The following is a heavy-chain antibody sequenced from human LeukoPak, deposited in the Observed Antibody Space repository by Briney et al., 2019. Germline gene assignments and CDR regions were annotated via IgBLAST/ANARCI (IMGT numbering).Heavy chain of an antibody. Sequence: ASVKVSCMASGYTFTGYYMHWVRQAPGQGLEWMGWINPNSGGTNYAQKFQGRVTMTRDTSISTAYMELSRLRSDDTAVYYCARGVPAAIRGPYWFDPWGQGTLVTVSS. V-gene: IGHV1-2*02. CDR1: GYTFTGYY. CDR2: INPNSGGT. CDR3: ARGVPAAIRGPYWFDP. J-gene: IGHJ5*02. D-gene: IGHD2-2*01.